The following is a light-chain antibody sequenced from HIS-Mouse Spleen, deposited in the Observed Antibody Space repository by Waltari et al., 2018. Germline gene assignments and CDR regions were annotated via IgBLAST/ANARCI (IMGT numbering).Light chain of an antibody. Sequence: SYVLTQPPSVSVAPGKTARITCGGNNIGSKSVHWYQQKPGQAPVLVVYDDSDRPSGIPGRFSGSNSGNTATLTISRVEAGDEADYYCQVWDSSSDHPIGVFGGGTKLTVL. CDR2: DDS. V-gene: IGLV3-21*03. CDR3: QVWDSSSDHPIGV. CDR1: NIGSKS. J-gene: IGLJ3*02.